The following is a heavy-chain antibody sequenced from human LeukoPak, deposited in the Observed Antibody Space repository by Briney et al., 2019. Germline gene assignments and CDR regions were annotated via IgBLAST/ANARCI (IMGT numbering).Heavy chain of an antibody. D-gene: IGHD5-18*01. CDR3: ARDQILRRGYSYGFDY. CDR2: IWYDGSNK. V-gene: IGHV3-33*01. CDR1: GFTFSSYG. J-gene: IGHJ4*02. Sequence: GRSLRLSCAASGFTFSSYGMHWVRQAPGKGLEWVAVIWYDGSNKYYADSVKGRFTISRDNSKNTLYLQMNSLRAEDTVVYYCARDQILRRGYSYGFDYWGQGTLVTVSS.